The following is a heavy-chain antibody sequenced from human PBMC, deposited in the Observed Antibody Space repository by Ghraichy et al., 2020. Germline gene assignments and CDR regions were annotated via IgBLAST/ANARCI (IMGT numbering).Heavy chain of an antibody. CDR2: IYPGDSDT. CDR3: ARPKTYSDFDY. D-gene: IGHD4-11*01. CDR1: GYNFTSHW. Sequence: GESLNISCKASGYNFTSHWIAWVRQMPGKGLEWMGIIYPGDSDTRYSPSFEGLVTISADKSITTAYLRWNSLKASDTAMFYCARPKTYSDFDYWGQGTLVTVSS. V-gene: IGHV5-51*01. J-gene: IGHJ4*02.